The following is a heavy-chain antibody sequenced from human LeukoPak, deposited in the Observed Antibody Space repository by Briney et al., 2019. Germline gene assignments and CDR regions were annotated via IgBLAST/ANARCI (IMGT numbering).Heavy chain of an antibody. CDR3: ARDQAGAVAGPPLDY. D-gene: IGHD6-19*01. V-gene: IGHV1-18*01. CDR2: ITAYNGNT. Sequence: XKVSXXXSGXTXXNYGLXWVRQAPGQGLEWMGWITAYNGNTNYAQKLQGRVILTTDTSTGTAYMELGSLRSADTAVYYCARDQAGAVAGPPLDYWGQGTLVTVSS. CDR1: GXTXXNYG. J-gene: IGHJ4*02.